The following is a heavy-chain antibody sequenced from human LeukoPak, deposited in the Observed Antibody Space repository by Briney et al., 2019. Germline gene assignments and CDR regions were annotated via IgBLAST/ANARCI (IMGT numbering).Heavy chain of an antibody. V-gene: IGHV3-69-1*01. J-gene: IGHJ6*03. D-gene: IGHD6-6*01. CDR2: ISSSSYI. CDR1: GLTVRSNY. CDR3: AKTEQVSIAARQWVYYYYMDV. Sequence: GGSLRLSCAASGLTVRSNYMSWVRQAPGKGLEWVSSISSSSYIYYADSVKGRFTISRDNAKNSLYLQMNSLRAEDTAVYYCAKTEQVSIAARQWVYYYYMDVWGKGTTVTVSS.